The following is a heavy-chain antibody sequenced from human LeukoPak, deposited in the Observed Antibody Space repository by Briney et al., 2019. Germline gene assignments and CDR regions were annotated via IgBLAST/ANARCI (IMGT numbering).Heavy chain of an antibody. CDR3: ARIAVAPSRGFDY. D-gene: IGHD6-19*01. Sequence: SETLSLTCAVYGGSFSGYYWNWIRQPPGKGLEWIGDINHSGSTNYNPSLKSRVTISVDTSKNQFSLKLSSVTAADTAVYYCARIAVAPSRGFDYWGQGTLVTVSS. J-gene: IGHJ4*02. V-gene: IGHV4-34*01. CDR1: GGSFSGYY. CDR2: INHSGST.